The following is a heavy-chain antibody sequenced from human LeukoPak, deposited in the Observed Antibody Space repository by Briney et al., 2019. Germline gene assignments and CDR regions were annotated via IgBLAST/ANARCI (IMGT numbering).Heavy chain of an antibody. J-gene: IGHJ4*02. CDR3: AKGRPAAGQYYFDY. CDR1: GGSISSGGYY. D-gene: IGHD6-13*01. CDR2: TSYSGTT. Sequence: SQTLSLTCTVPGGSISSGGYYWSWLRQHPGKGLEWIGSTSYSGTTYYNPSLKSRVTISLDTSKNQFSLKLTSVSAADTAVYYCAKGRPAAGQYYFDYWGQGTLVTVSS. V-gene: IGHV4-31*03.